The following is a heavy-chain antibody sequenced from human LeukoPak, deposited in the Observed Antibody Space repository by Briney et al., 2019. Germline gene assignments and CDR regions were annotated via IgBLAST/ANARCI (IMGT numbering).Heavy chain of an antibody. J-gene: IGHJ4*02. V-gene: IGHV3-9*01. Sequence: QPGGSLRLSCAASGFTFDDYAMHWVRQAPGKGLEWVSGISWNSGSIGYADSVKGRFTISRDNAKNSLYLQMNSLRAEDTALYYCAKDIRRIVGATFDYWGQGTLVTVSS. CDR1: GFTFDDYA. CDR2: ISWNSGSI. CDR3: AKDIRRIVGATFDY. D-gene: IGHD1-26*01.